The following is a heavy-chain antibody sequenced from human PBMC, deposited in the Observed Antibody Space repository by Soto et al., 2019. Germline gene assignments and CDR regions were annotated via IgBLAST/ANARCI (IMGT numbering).Heavy chain of an antibody. CDR3: ARGISYRGDFDY. D-gene: IGHD5-18*01. Sequence: PSETLSLTCTVSGGSISSYYWSWIRQPPGKGLEWIGYIYYSGSTNYNPSLKSRVTISVDTSKNQFSLKLSSVTAADTAVYYCARGISYRGDFDYWGQGTLVTVS. CDR2: IYYSGST. V-gene: IGHV4-59*01. CDR1: GGSISSYY. J-gene: IGHJ4*02.